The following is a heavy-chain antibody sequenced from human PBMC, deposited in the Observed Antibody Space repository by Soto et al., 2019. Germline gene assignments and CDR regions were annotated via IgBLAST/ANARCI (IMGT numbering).Heavy chain of an antibody. V-gene: IGHV5-51*01. Sequence: GESLKISCKGSGYSFTSYWIGWVRQMPGKGLEWMGIIYPGDSDTRYSPSFQGQVTISADKSISTAYLQWSSLKASDTAMYYCARVYYDSSGYVSFDYRGQGTLVTVSS. CDR1: GYSFTSYW. J-gene: IGHJ4*02. CDR3: ARVYYDSSGYVSFDY. D-gene: IGHD3-22*01. CDR2: IYPGDSDT.